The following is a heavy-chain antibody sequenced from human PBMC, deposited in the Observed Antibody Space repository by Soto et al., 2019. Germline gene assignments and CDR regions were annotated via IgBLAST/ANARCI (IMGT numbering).Heavy chain of an antibody. V-gene: IGHV1-18*01. CDR1: WYTFSNYG. Sequence: KVAFEASWYTFSNYGFSWVRQDPGQGLEWMGWISGYNGNTNYAERLQGRVTMTTDASTTSAYMELKSLRYDDTAVYSCAREGQLGYWGQGTPVTVSS. D-gene: IGHD6-6*01. J-gene: IGHJ4*02. CDR3: AREGQLGY. CDR2: ISGYNGNT.